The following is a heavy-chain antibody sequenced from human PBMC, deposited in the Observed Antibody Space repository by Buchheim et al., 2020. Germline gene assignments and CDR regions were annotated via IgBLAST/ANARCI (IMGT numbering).Heavy chain of an antibody. CDR2: ISSSGVTI. J-gene: IGHJ4*02. Sequence: EVQLVESGGGLVQPGGSLRLSCAASGFTLSGFEINWVRQAPGKGLEWLSYISSSGVTIYHADSVKGRFTTSRDNAKNSLYLQMNSLRAEDTAVYYCARGYYYDSSGSYFDYWGQGTL. V-gene: IGHV3-48*03. CDR1: GFTLSGFE. CDR3: ARGYYYDSSGSYFDY. D-gene: IGHD3-22*01.